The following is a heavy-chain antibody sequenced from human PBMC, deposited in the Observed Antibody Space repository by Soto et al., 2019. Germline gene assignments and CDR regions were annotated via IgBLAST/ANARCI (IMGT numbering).Heavy chain of an antibody. CDR1: GGTFSSYA. Sequence: GASVKVSCKASGGTFSSYAMRCVRQAPGQGLEWMGGIIPIFGTANYAQKFQGRVTITADESTSTAYMELSSLRSEETAVYYCASDYYGSGKDYYGMDVWGQGTTVTVSS. D-gene: IGHD3-10*01. V-gene: IGHV1-69*13. CDR3: ASDYYGSGKDYYGMDV. J-gene: IGHJ6*02. CDR2: IIPIFGTA.